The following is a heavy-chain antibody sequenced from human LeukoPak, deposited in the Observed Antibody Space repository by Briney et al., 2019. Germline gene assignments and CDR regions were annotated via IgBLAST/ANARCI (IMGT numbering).Heavy chain of an antibody. D-gene: IGHD2-15*01. CDR3: ATPPYCSGGSCYFAYYYMDV. Sequence: GASVKVSCKASGYTFTSYAMSWVRQAPGKGLEWVSAISGSGGSTYYADSVKGRFTISRDNSKNTLYLQMNSLRAEDTAVYYCATPPYCSGGSCYFAYYYMDVWGKGTTVTVSS. V-gene: IGHV3-23*01. CDR1: GYTFTSYA. CDR2: ISGSGGST. J-gene: IGHJ6*03.